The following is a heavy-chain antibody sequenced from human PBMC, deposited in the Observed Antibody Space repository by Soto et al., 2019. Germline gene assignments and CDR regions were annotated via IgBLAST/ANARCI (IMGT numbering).Heavy chain of an antibody. Sequence: QVQLQQWGAGLLKPSETLSLTCAVYGGSLSDYYWTWIRQPPGKGPECIAEINHSGRINYNPSLKSRVPISIDTSKNQFSLKLSSVTAADTAVYYCARNDYSDYYYYGMDVWGQGTTVTVSS. CDR1: GGSLSDYY. J-gene: IGHJ6*02. CDR3: ARNDYSDYYYYGMDV. CDR2: INHSGRI. D-gene: IGHD1-1*01. V-gene: IGHV4-34*01.